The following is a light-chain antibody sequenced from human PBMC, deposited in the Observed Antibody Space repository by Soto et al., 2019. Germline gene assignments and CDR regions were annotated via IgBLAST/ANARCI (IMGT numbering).Light chain of an antibody. J-gene: IGLJ1*01. V-gene: IGLV2-14*01. Sequence: PASVSGSPGQSITISCTGTSSDVGGYNYVSWYQQHPGKAPKLMIYEVSNRPSGVSNRFSGSKSGNTASLTISGLQAEDEADYYCSSYTSSSTPFVFGKGTKVTVL. CDR2: EVS. CDR3: SSYTSSSTPFV. CDR1: SSDVGGYNY.